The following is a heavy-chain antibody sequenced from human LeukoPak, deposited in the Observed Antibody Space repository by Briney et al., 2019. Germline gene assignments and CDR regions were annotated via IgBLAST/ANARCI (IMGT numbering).Heavy chain of an antibody. J-gene: IGHJ6*03. CDR2: IIPIFGTA. V-gene: IGHV1-69*13. CDR1: GGTFSSYA. Sequence: ASVKVSCKASGGTFSSYAISWVRQAPGQGLEWMGGIIPIFGTANYAQKFQGRVTITADESTSTAYMELSSLRSEDTAVYYCASADTAMVTSYYYYYMDVWAKGPRSPSP. D-gene: IGHD5-18*01. CDR3: ASADTAMVTSYYYYYMDV.